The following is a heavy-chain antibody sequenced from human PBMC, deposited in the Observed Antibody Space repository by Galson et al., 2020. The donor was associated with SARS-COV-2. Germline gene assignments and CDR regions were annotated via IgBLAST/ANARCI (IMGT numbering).Heavy chain of an antibody. CDR1: GFTFSNYA. V-gene: IGHV3-30*18. D-gene: IGHD3-22*01. J-gene: IGHJ4*02. Sequence: GSLRLSCVASGFTFSNYAMHWVRQAPGKGLEWVAIISYDGNNKYADSVKGRFTISRDNSKSTLYLQMNSLRPEDTAVYYCAKETADYDSSNFDFWGQGTLVTVSS. CDR3: AKETADYDSSNFDF. CDR2: ISYDGNNK.